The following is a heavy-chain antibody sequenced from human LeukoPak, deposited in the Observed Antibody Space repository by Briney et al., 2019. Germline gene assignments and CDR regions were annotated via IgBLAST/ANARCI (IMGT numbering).Heavy chain of an antibody. D-gene: IGHD2-8*01. CDR2: ISSSSSYI. CDR3: ARDWWMGGTY. J-gene: IGHJ4*02. Sequence: GGSLRLSCAASGFTFSSYSMNWVRQAPGKGLEWVSSISSSSSYISYADSVKGRFTISRDNAKNSLYLQMNSLRAEDTAVYYCARDWWMGGTYWGQGTLVTVSS. CDR1: GFTFSSYS. V-gene: IGHV3-21*01.